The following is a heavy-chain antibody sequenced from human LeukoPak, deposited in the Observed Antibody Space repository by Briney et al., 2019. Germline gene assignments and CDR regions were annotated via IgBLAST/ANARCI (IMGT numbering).Heavy chain of an antibody. CDR2: INAGNGNT. D-gene: IGHD6-19*01. Sequence: ASVKVSCKASGYTFTSYAMHWVRQAPGQRLEWMGWINAGNGNTKYSQKFQGGVTITRDTSASTAYMELSSLRSEDTAVYYCSLSSGWYMDAFDIWGQGTMVTVSS. CDR3: SLSSGWYMDAFDI. CDR1: GYTFTSYA. V-gene: IGHV1-3*01. J-gene: IGHJ3*02.